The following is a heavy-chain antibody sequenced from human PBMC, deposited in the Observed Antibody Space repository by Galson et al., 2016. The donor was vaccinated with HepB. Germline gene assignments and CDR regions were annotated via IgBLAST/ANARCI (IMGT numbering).Heavy chain of an antibody. D-gene: IGHD2-15*01. CDR2: INHSGST. CDR1: GGPFNAYY. Sequence: ETLSLTCGVYGGPFNAYYWSWIRQPPGKGLEWIGEINHSGSTKYNPSLKSRVTISVDTSKNQFSLKLTSMTAADTAVYYCARVVVAATNWFDPWGQGTLVTVSS. V-gene: IGHV4-34*01. J-gene: IGHJ5*02. CDR3: ARVVVAATNWFDP.